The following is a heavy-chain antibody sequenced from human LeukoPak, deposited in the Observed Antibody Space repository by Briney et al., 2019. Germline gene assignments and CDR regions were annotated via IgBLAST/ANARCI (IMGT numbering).Heavy chain of an antibody. CDR3: ATTMATVTTWGFDY. D-gene: IGHD4-17*01. CDR2: ISGSGGST. V-gene: IGHV3-23*01. Sequence: PGGSLRLSCAASGFTFSSYAMSWVRQAPGKGLEWVSAISGSGGSTYYADSVKGRFTIPRDNSKNTLYLQMNSLRAEDTAVYYCATTMATVTTWGFDYWGQGTLVTVSS. J-gene: IGHJ4*02. CDR1: GFTFSSYA.